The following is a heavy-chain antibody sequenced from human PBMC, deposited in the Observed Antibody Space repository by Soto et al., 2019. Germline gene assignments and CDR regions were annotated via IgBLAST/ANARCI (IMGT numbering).Heavy chain of an antibody. D-gene: IGHD6-6*01. CDR3: ARGGSSSLDY. CDR1: GYTFTGYY. Sequence: QVQLVQSGAEVKKPGASVKVSCKGPGYTFTGYYMHWVRQATGQGPEWMGWINPNSGGTTYAQKFQGRVTVTRDTSISTAYMELSSLSSDDTDVYYCARGGSSSLDYWGQGTLVTVSS. V-gene: IGHV1-2*02. J-gene: IGHJ4*02. CDR2: INPNSGGT.